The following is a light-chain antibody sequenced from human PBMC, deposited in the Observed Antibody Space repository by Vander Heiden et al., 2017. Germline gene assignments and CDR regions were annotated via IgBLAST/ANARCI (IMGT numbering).Light chain of an antibody. V-gene: IGKV1-39*01. CDR2: AAS. J-gene: IGKJ3*01. CDR3: QQSYSTS. Sequence: DTQMTQSPSSLSASVGDRVTITCRASQSISSYLNWYQQKPGKAPKLLIYAASSLQSGVPSRFSGSGSGTDFTLTISSLQPEDFATYYCQQSYSTSFGPGTKVDIK. CDR1: QSISSY.